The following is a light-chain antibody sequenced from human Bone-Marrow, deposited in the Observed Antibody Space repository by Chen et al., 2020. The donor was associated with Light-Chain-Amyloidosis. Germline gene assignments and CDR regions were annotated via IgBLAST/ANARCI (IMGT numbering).Light chain of an antibody. CDR1: KLGDKY. V-gene: IGLV3-1*01. CDR3: QAWDSSTGLEV. Sequence: SYELTQPPSVSVSPGQTASITCSGDKLGDKYACWYQQKPGQSPVLVIYQDSKRPSGIPERFSGSNSGNTATLTISGTQAMDEADYYCQAWDSSTGLEVFGGGTKLTVL. J-gene: IGLJ2*01. CDR2: QDS.